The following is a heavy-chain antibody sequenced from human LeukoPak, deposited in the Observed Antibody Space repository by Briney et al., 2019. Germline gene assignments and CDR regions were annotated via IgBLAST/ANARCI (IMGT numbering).Heavy chain of an antibody. J-gene: IGHJ4*02. Sequence: SGGSLRLSCAASGFTFSDHYVDWVRQAPGKGLEWVGRTRNKATSYTTQYAASVQGRFTISRDDSKNSLFLQMNSLKTEDTAVYYCVRNSRSYYNDYWGQGTLVTVSS. CDR2: TRNKATSYTT. CDR1: GFTFSDHY. V-gene: IGHV3-72*01. CDR3: VRNSRSYYNDY. D-gene: IGHD1-26*01.